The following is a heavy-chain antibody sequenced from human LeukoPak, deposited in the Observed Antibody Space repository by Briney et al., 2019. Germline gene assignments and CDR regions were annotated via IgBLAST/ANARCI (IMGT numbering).Heavy chain of an antibody. Sequence: WVRQPPGKGLEWIGSIYYSGSTYYNPSLKSRVTISVDTSKNHFSLRLSSVTAADTAVYFCARSGQLAFDFWGQGTLVTVSS. D-gene: IGHD6-13*01. CDR2: IYYSGST. CDR3: ARSGQLAFDF. J-gene: IGHJ4*02. V-gene: IGHV4-39*02.